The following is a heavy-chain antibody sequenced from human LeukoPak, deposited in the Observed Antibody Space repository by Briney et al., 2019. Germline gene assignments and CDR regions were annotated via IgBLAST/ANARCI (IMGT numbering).Heavy chain of an antibody. CDR1: GYTFTSYG. J-gene: IGHJ4*02. CDR3: ARGRNVDTAMVTGPDFDY. CDR2: ISAYNGNT. Sequence: GASVTVSCKASGYTFTSYGISWVRQAPEQGLEWMGWISAYNGNTNYAQKLQGRVTMTTDTSTSTAYMELRSLRSDDTAVYYCARGRNVDTAMVTGPDFDYWGQGTLVTVSS. D-gene: IGHD5-18*01. V-gene: IGHV1-18*01.